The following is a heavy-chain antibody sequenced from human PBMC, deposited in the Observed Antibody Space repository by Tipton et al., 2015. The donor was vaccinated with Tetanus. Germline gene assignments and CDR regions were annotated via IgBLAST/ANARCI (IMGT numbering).Heavy chain of an antibody. CDR3: ARDQARGARGWNYFDY. D-gene: IGHD1-26*01. CDR1: GGSISSGGYY. Sequence: TLSLTCTVSGGSISSGGYYWSWIRQLPGKGLEWIGDIYNSGSAYYNPSLKSRVTISVDTSKNQFSLKLNSLTAADTAVYYCARDQARGARGWNYFDYWGQGSLVPVSS. J-gene: IGHJ4*02. CDR2: IYNSGSA. V-gene: IGHV4-31*03.